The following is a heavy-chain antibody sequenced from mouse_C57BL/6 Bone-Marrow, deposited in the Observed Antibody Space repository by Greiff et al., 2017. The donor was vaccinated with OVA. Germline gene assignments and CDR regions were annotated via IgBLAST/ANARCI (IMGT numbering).Heavy chain of an antibody. Sequence: VKLQQPGAELVRPGTSVKLSCKASGYTFTSYWMHWVKQRPGQGLEWIGVIDPSDSYTNYNQKFKGKATLTVDTSSSTAYMQLSSLTSEDSAVYYCAKPYGYDAMDYWGQGTTVTVSS. D-gene: IGHD1-1*02. CDR3: AKPYGYDAMDY. CDR2: IDPSDSYT. CDR1: GYTFTSYW. J-gene: IGHJ4*01. V-gene: IGHV1-59*01.